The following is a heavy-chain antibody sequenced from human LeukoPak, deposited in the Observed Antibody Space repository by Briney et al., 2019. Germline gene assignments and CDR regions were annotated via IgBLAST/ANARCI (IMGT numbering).Heavy chain of an antibody. CDR3: ARGEDGYNY. J-gene: IGHJ4*02. CDR2: LRAGGPYGTEK. Sequence: GGSLRLSCATSGFNFNTFIMHWVRQGPGKGLEWVTFLRAGGPYGTEKFYADSVKGRFTISTDNSKNTLFLQMNSLRSEDTAVYYCARGEDGYNYWGQGTLVTVSS. CDR1: GFNFNTFI. D-gene: IGHD5-24*01. V-gene: IGHV3-30*02.